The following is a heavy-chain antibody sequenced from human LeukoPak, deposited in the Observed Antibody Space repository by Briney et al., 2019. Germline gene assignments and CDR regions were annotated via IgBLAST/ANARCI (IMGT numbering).Heavy chain of an antibody. CDR3: ARSPVIVVVREYYFDY. D-gene: IGHD3-22*01. J-gene: IGHJ4*02. V-gene: IGHV3-53*01. Sequence: GGSLRLSCAASGFTVSSNYMSWVRQAPGKGLEWVSVIYSGGSTYYADSVKGRFTISRDNSKNTLYLQMNSLRAEDTAVYYCARSPVIVVVREYYFDYWGQGTLVTVSS. CDR2: IYSGGST. CDR1: GFTVSSNY.